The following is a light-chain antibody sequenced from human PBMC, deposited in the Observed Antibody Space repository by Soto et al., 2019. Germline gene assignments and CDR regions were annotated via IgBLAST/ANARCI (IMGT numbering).Light chain of an antibody. V-gene: IGKV3-20*01. J-gene: IGKJ3*01. CDR2: GAS. Sequence: EIVLTQSPGTLSLSPGERATLSCRASQSVSRSYLAWYQQKPGQAPRLLIYGASSRAAGIPDRFSGIGSGTDFTLTISSLEPEDFAVYYCHQYAASPLTFGPGTKVDVK. CDR3: HQYAASPLT. CDR1: QSVSRSY.